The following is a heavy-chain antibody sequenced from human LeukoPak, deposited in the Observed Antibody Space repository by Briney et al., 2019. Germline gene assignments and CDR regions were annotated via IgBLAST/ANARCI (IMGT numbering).Heavy chain of an antibody. CDR1: GGSMSTYY. CDR3: ARVVYSGSWGYFDY. CDR2: IYYSGST. V-gene: IGHV4-59*01. D-gene: IGHD3-10*01. J-gene: IGHJ4*02. Sequence: PSETLSLTCTVSGGSMSTYYWSWIRQSPGKGLEWIGYIYYSGSTSYNPSLKSRLTISIDTSKTQFYLKLSSVTAADTAVYYCARVVYSGSWGYFDYWGQGNLVSVSS.